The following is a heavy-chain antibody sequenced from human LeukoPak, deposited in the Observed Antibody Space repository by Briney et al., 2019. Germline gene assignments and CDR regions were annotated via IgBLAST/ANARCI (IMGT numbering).Heavy chain of an antibody. J-gene: IGHJ3*02. CDR2: IRYDGTNK. V-gene: IGHV3-30*02. CDR3: AFDYGGNHKGPYDAFDI. Sequence: GSLRLSCATSGFTFSSYGMHWVRQAPGKGLEWVAFIRYDGTNKYYADSVKGRFTISRDNSKNTLYLQMNSLRAEDTAVYYCAFDYGGNHKGPYDAFDIWGQGTMVTVSS. CDR1: GFTFSSYG. D-gene: IGHD4-23*01.